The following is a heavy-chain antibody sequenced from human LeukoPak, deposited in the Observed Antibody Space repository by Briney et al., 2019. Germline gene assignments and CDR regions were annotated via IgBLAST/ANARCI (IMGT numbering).Heavy chain of an antibody. J-gene: IGHJ4*02. V-gene: IGHV4-38-2*02. CDR1: GYSISSGYY. CDR3: ARDSSI. Sequence: PSETLSLTCTVSGYSISSGYYWGWIRQPPEKGLEWIASSYHSGSTYYNPSLKSRVTILVDTSKNQFSLKLSSVTAADTAVYYCARDSSIWGQGTLVTVSS. CDR2: SYHSGST. D-gene: IGHD6-6*01.